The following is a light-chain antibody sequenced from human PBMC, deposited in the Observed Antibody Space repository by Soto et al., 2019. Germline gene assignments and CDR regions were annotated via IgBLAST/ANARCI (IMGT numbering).Light chain of an antibody. V-gene: IGKV3-11*01. CDR2: DAS. J-gene: IGKJ2*01. Sequence: EIVLTQSPATLSLSPGERAILSCRASQSVSGYLAWYQQKPGQAPSLLIYDASNRATGIPARFSGSGSGTDFTLTISSLEPEDFAVYYCQQRSNWPRTFGQGTKLEIK. CDR3: QQRSNWPRT. CDR1: QSVSGY.